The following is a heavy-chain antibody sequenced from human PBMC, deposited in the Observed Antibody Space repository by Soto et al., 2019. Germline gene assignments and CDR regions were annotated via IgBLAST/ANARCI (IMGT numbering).Heavy chain of an antibody. CDR3: AARYCSGGSCYRTYFDY. J-gene: IGHJ4*02. CDR1: GGTFSCYT. D-gene: IGHD2-15*01. Sequence: SVKVSCKASGGTFSCYTISWVRQAPGQGLEWMGRIIPILGIANYAQKFQGRVTITADKSTSTAYMELSSLRSEDTAVYYCAARYCSGGSCYRTYFDYWGQGTLVTVSS. CDR2: IIPILGIA. V-gene: IGHV1-69*02.